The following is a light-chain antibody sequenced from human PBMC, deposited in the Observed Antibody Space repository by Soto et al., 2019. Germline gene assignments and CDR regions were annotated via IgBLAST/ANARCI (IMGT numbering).Light chain of an antibody. J-gene: IGLJ1*01. CDR1: SSNFGSYKL. CDR2: EVN. Sequence: QSVLTQPASVSGSPGQSITISCTGTSSNFGSYKLVSWYQQHPGKAPKLMIFEVNKRPSGVSNRFSGSKSGNTASLTISGLKVEDEADYYCCSSGGSPTYVFGTGTKLTVL. V-gene: IGLV2-23*02. CDR3: CSSGGSPTYV.